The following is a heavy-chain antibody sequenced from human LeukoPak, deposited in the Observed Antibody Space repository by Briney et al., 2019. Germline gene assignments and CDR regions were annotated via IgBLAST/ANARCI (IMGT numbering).Heavy chain of an antibody. Sequence: HSQTLSLTCAISGDSVSSDSAVWNWIRQSPSRGLEWLGRTYYRSKWSNDYAVSVQSRITINPDTSKNQSSLQLNSVTPEDTAMYYCARAGKGSGTFDYWGQGTLVTVSS. J-gene: IGHJ4*02. D-gene: IGHD2-15*01. CDR2: TYYRSKWSN. V-gene: IGHV6-1*01. CDR1: GDSVSSDSAV. CDR3: ARAGKGSGTFDY.